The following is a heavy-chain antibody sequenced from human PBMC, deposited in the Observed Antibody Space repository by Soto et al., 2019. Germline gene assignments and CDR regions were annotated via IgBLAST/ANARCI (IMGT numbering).Heavy chain of an antibody. CDR1: GFTFSNYW. V-gene: IGHV3-74*01. CDR3: ARGGFDYGPGRMDV. Sequence: EVQLVESGGGLLQPGGSLTLSCTASGFTFSNYWMHWVRQAPGKGLVRVSRTKSDGSGTSYTDSVKGRFTISRDNAYNTLYLQMSNLRAEDTAVYYCARGGFDYGPGRMDVWCKGTTVIVSA. J-gene: IGHJ6*04. CDR2: TKSDGSGT. D-gene: IGHD3-10*01.